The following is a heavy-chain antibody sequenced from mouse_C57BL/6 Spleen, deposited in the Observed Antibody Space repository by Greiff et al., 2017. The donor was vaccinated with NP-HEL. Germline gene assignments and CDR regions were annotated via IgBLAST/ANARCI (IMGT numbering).Heavy chain of an antibody. CDR1: GYTFTSYW. J-gene: IGHJ4*01. V-gene: IGHV1-64*01. Sequence: QVQLQQPGAELVKPGASVKLSCKASGYTFTSYWMHWVKQRPGQGLEWIGMIHPNSGSTNYNEKFKSKATLTVDKSSSTAYMQLSSLTSEDSAVYYCAPNCGRGYGGAMDYWGQGTSVTVSS. D-gene: IGHD1-1*01. CDR2: IHPNSGST. CDR3: APNCGRGYGGAMDY.